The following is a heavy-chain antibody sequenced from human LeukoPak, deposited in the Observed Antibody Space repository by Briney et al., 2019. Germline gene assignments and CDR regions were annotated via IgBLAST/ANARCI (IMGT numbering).Heavy chain of an antibody. CDR2: IYHSGST. Sequence: SETLSLTCTVSGVSISSGDYYWSRIRQPPGKGLEWIGYIYHSGSTYYNPSLKSRVTISVDRSKNQFSLKLSSVTAADTAVYYCTRGSDYVDYWGQGTLVTVSS. J-gene: IGHJ4*02. CDR1: GVSISSGDYY. D-gene: IGHD4/OR15-4a*01. V-gene: IGHV4-30-2*01. CDR3: TRGSDYVDY.